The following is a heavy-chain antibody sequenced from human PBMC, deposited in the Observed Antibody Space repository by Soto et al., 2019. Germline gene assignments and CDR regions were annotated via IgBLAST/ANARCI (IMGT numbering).Heavy chain of an antibody. J-gene: IGHJ4*02. CDR1: GFTFSSYG. V-gene: IGHV3-33*01. D-gene: IGHD6-6*01. CDR2: IWYDGSNK. Sequence: HPWGSLRLSCAASGFTFSSYGMHWVRQDPGKGLEWVAVIWYDGSNKYYADSVKGRFTISRDNSKNTLYLQMNSLRAEDTAVYYCARDQRTRSPYSSSSSCDYWGQGTMVSVSS. CDR3: ARDQRTRSPYSSSSSCDY.